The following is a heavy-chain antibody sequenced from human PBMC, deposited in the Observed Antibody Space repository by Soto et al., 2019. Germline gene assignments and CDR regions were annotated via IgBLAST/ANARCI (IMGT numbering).Heavy chain of an antibody. J-gene: IGHJ6*03. Sequence: PWVSLRLSWAASGFTFSSYGMHCVRQAPGKGLEWVAVISYDGSNKYYADSVKGRFTISRDNSKNTLYLQMNSLRAEDTAVYYCAKDRLDPGYYYYMDVSGKGTTVTVSS. CDR2: ISYDGSNK. CDR3: AKDRLDPGYYYYMDV. D-gene: IGHD1-1*01. CDR1: GFTFSSYG. V-gene: IGHV3-30*18.